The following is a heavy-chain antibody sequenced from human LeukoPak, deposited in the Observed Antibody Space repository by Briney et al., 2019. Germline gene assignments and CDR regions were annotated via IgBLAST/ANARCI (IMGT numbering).Heavy chain of an antibody. V-gene: IGHV4-59*01. CDR1: GASISSFY. D-gene: IGHD1-26*01. CDR3: ARDQGGKYYFDY. CDR2: IYYSGRT. Sequence: SETLSLTCNVSGASISSFYWNWIRQPPGKGLEWIGYIYYSGRTNYNPSLKSRVTMSADTSKNQFSLKLSSVTAADTAVYYCARDQGGKYYFDYWGQGTLVTVSS. J-gene: IGHJ4*02.